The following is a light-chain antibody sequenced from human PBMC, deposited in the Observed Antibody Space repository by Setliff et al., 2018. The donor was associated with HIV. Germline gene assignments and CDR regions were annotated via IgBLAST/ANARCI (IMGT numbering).Light chain of an antibody. Sequence: QSALTQPPSASGTPGQRITISCTGSSSNIGAGYDVHWYQHLPGTAPKLLIYRXNNRPSGVPDRLSGSKSGTSASLAITGLQAEDEADYYCQSYDRXLSVVFGGGTKVTVL. CDR3: QSYDRXLSVV. J-gene: IGLJ2*01. CDR2: RXN. CDR1: SSNIGAGYD. V-gene: IGLV1-40*01.